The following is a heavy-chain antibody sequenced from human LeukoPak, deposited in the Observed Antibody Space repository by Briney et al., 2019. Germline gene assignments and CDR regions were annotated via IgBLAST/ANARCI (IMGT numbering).Heavy chain of an antibody. V-gene: IGHV3-23*01. CDR3: AKRRRYSSGWCNWLDP. D-gene: IGHD6-19*01. J-gene: IGHJ5*02. CDR2: ISGSGGST. Sequence: GGSLRLSCAASGFTFSSYGMSWVRQAPGKGLEWVSAISGSGGSTYYADSVKGRFTISRDNSKNTLYLQMNSLRAEDTAVYYCAKRRRYSSGWCNWLDPWGQGTQVTVSS. CDR1: GFTFSSYG.